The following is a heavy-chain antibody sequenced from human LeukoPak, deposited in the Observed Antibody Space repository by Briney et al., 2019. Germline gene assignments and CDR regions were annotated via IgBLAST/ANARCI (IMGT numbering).Heavy chain of an antibody. V-gene: IGHV4-39*07. Sequence: SETLSLTCTVSGGSISSSSYYWGWIRQPPGKGLEWIGTIYYSGNSYYSPSLKSRVTISVDTSKDQFSLQLRYVTAADTAVYYCAKQGRDWLRDYYYYMDVWGKGTTVTISS. CDR2: IYYSGNS. CDR3: AKQGRDWLRDYYYYMDV. D-gene: IGHD3-9*01. J-gene: IGHJ6*03. CDR1: GGSISSSSYY.